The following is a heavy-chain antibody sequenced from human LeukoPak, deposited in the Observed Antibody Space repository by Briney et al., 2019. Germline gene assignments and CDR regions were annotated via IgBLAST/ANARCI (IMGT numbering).Heavy chain of an antibody. D-gene: IGHD6-6*01. V-gene: IGHV1-46*02. CDR1: GYTFNNYF. J-gene: IGHJ4*02. CDR3: ARSRGRATEQLLLDN. Sequence: GASVKVSCKASGYTFNNYFINWVRQAPGQGLEWMALINAGGGATSSAQKFQDRLTTTRDTSTGTVYLELRGLRSEDTAVYYCARSRGRATEQLLLDNWGQGTLVTVSS. CDR2: INAGGGAT.